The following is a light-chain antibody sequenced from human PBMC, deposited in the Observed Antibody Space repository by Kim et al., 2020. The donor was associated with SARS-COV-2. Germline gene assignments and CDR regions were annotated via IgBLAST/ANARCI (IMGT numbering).Light chain of an antibody. CDR3: QQFNNYPPT. CDR1: QGISSA. Sequence: AIQLTQSPSSLSASVGDRVTITCRASQGISSALAWYQQKPGKAPNLLIRAASSLEIGVPSRFSGSGSGTDFTLTISSLQPEDFATYYCQQFNNYPPTFGQGTRLEIK. V-gene: IGKV1D-13*01. J-gene: IGKJ5*01. CDR2: AAS.